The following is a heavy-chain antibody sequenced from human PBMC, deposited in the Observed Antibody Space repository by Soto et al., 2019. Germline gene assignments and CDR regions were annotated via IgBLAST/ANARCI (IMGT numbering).Heavy chain of an antibody. Sequence: PGGSLRLSCAASGFTFSSYAMSWVRQAPGKGPEWVSAISGSGGSTYYADSVKGRFTISRDNSKNTLYLQMNSLRAEDTAVYYCAKDLNPISMYSSGWSGYWGQGTLVTVS. CDR2: ISGSGGST. J-gene: IGHJ4*02. CDR1: GFTFSSYA. D-gene: IGHD6-19*01. CDR3: AKDLNPISMYSSGWSGY. V-gene: IGHV3-23*01.